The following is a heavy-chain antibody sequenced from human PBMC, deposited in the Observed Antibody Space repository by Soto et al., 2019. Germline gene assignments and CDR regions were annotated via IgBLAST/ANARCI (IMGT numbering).Heavy chain of an antibody. CDR1: GFTFDDYA. J-gene: IGHJ4*02. V-gene: IGHV3-9*01. CDR2: ISWNSGSI. D-gene: IGHD3-16*02. Sequence: PGGSLRLSCAASGFTFDDYAMHWVRQAPGKGLEWVSGISWNSGSIGYADSVKGRFTISRDNAKNSLYLQMNSLRAEDTALYYCAKGGAYDYIRGSYRYTKWSNEIDYWGQGTLVTVSS. CDR3: AKGGAYDYIRGSYRYTKWSNEIDY.